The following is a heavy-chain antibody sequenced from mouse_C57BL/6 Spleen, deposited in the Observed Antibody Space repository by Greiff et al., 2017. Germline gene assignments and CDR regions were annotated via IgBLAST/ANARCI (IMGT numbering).Heavy chain of an antibody. V-gene: IGHV14-3*01. CDR3: ARALLRSPFDY. CDR1: GFNIKNTY. Sequence: VQLQQSVAELVRPGASVKLSCTASGFNIKNTYMHWVKQRPEQGLEWIGRIEPANGHTKYAPKFQGKATRTADTSSNTAYLQISRLTSEYTAIYYCARALLRSPFDYWGQGTTLTFSS. J-gene: IGHJ2*01. D-gene: IGHD1-1*01. CDR2: IEPANGHT.